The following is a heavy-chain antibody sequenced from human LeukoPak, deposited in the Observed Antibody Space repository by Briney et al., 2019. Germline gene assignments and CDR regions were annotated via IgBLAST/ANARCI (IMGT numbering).Heavy chain of an antibody. CDR1: GYTFTSYY. D-gene: IGHD2-2*01. V-gene: IGHV1-46*01. CDR3: ASPPWYCSSTSCSFDY. Sequence: ASVKVSCKASGYTFTSYYMHWVRQAPGQGLEWMGIINPSGSSTSYAQKFQGRVTMTRDMSTSTVYMELSSLRSEDTAVYYCASPPWYCSSTSCSFDYWGQGTLVTVSS. CDR2: INPSGSST. J-gene: IGHJ4*02.